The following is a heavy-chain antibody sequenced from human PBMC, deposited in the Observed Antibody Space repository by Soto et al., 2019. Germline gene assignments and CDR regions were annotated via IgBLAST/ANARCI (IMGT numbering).Heavy chain of an antibody. CDR2: ISSSSSTI. V-gene: IGHV3-48*01. J-gene: IGHJ6*03. CDR1: GFTFSSYS. Sequence: GGSLRLSCAASGFTFSSYSMNWVRQAPGKGLEWVSYISSSSSTIYYADSVKGRFTISRDNAKNSLYLQMNSLRAEDTAVYYCARDPQGYSNYPTYYMDVWGKGTTVTVSS. D-gene: IGHD4-4*01. CDR3: ARDPQGYSNYPTYYMDV.